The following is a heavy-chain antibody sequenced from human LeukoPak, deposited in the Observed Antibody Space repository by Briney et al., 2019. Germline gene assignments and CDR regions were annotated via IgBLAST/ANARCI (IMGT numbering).Heavy chain of an antibody. Sequence: SVKVSCKASGGTFSHYAISWVRQAPGQGLEWMGGIIPIYGTANYAKKFLGRVTITADESTNTAYMELSSLRSEDTAVYYCAKVLWQQMVLDYWGQGTLVTVSS. CDR3: AKVLWQQMVLDY. D-gene: IGHD6-13*01. CDR1: GGTFSHYA. J-gene: IGHJ4*02. V-gene: IGHV1-69*13. CDR2: IIPIYGTA.